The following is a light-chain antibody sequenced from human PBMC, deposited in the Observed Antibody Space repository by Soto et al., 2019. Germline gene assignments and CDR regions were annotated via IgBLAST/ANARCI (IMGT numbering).Light chain of an antibody. J-gene: IGLJ2*01. CDR3: SSYTSSSTLDV. V-gene: IGLV2-14*01. Sequence: QSALTQPASVSGSPGPSITISCTGTSSDLGGYNYVSWYQQHPGKAPKLMIYDVSNRPSGVSNRFSGSKSGNTASLTISGLQAEDEADYYCSSYTSSSTLDVFGGGTKLTVL. CDR1: SSDLGGYNY. CDR2: DVS.